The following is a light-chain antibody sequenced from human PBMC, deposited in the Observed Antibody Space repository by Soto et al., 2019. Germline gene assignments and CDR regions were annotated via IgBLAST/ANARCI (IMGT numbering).Light chain of an antibody. CDR2: DVS. J-gene: IGLJ2*01. CDR3: NSYTSSSTVL. V-gene: IGLV2-14*03. Sequence: QSALTQPASVSGSPGQSITISCTGTSSDVGGYNYVSWYQQHPGKAPKLMIYDVSNRPSGVSNRFSGSKSGNTASRTISGLQAEEEADYYCNSYTSSSTVLFGGGTKLTVL. CDR1: SSDVGGYNY.